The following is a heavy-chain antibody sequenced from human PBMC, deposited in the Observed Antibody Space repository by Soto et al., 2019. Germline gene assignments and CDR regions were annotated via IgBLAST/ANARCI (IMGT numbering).Heavy chain of an antibody. CDR3: ARTDYGTDYFDP. J-gene: IGHJ5*02. V-gene: IGHV4-30-4*01. CDR1: GDYISSGNHY. CDR2: IFYSGTT. Sequence: SETLSLTCTVSGDYISSGNHYWSWIRQPPGKGLEWIGYIFYSGTTYYNPSLKSRLTMSVDTSKNQFSLELRSVTAADTAIYHCARTDYGTDYFDPSGQGSLVTVYS. D-gene: IGHD3-10*01.